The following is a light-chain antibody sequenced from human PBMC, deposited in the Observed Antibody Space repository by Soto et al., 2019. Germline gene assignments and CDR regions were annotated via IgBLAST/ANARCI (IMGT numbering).Light chain of an antibody. CDR3: QQRSNWLYT. J-gene: IGKJ2*01. CDR2: DAS. V-gene: IGKV3-11*01. CDR1: QSVSSY. Sequence: EIVLTQSPATLSLSPGERATLSCRASQSVSSYLAWYQQKPGQAHRLLIYDASNRATGIPARFSGSGSGTDFTSNISSLEPDDVAVYYCQQRSNWLYTFGQGTQLEIK.